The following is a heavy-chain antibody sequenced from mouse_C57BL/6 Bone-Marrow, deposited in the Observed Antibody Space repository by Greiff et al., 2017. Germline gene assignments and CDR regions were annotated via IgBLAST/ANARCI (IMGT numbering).Heavy chain of an antibody. CDR1: GFNIKDYY. V-gene: IGHV14-1*02. CDR3: ARSRYPAWFSY. CDR2: IDPENGNT. D-gene: IGHD2-14*01. J-gene: IGHJ3*01. Sequence: VQLKQSGAELVRPGALVKLSCKASGFNIKDYYMHWVKQRPEQGLEWIGWIDPENGNTIYDPKFQGKASITAYTSSNTAYLQLSSLTSEDTAVYYGARSRYPAWFSYWGQGTLVTVSA.